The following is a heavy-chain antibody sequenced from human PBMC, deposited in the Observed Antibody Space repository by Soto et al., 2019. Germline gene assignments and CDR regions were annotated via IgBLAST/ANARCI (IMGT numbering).Heavy chain of an antibody. CDR2: IYYSVST. CDR1: GGSISSGRYY. Sequence: QLQLQESGPGLVKPSETLSLTCTVSGGSISSGRYYWGWIRQPPGKGLEWIGSIYYSVSTYSNPSLKSRVTIFVDTSKNQFSLRLSSVTAADTAVYYCARHSDCSGGSCYSEYFAVGNWFDPWGQGTLVTVSS. D-gene: IGHD2-15*01. V-gene: IGHV4-39*01. CDR3: ARHSDCSGGSCYSEYFAVGNWFDP. J-gene: IGHJ5*02.